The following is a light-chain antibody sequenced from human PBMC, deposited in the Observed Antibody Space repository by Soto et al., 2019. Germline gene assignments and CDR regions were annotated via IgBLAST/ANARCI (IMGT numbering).Light chain of an antibody. CDR3: QQYGSSPLT. Sequence: EIVLTQSPGTLSLSPGERATLSCRASQSVSSDYVAWYQQKPGQTPKVLIYRASSRATGIPDRFSGSGSGTDFHLTISRLEPEDCAVYYCQQYGSSPLTFGGGTKVEIK. J-gene: IGKJ4*01. CDR1: QSVSSDY. CDR2: RAS. V-gene: IGKV3-20*01.